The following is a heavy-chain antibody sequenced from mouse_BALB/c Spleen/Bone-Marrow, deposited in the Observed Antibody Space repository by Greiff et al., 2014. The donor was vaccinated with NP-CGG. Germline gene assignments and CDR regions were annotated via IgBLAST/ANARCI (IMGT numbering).Heavy chain of an antibody. J-gene: IGHJ4*01. D-gene: IGHD1-1*02. Sequence: SGPELVKPGALVKISCKASGYTFTSYDINWVKQRPGQGLERIGWIYPGDGSTKYNEKFKGKATLTADKSSSTAYMQLSSLTSENSADYFCARSGGDSMDYWGQGTSVTVSS. CDR3: ARSGGDSMDY. CDR1: GYTFTSYD. CDR2: IYPGDGST. V-gene: IGHV1S33*01.